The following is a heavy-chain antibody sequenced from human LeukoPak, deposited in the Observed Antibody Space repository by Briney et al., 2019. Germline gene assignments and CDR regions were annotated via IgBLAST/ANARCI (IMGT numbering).Heavy chain of an antibody. D-gene: IGHD3-22*01. V-gene: IGHV4-59*08. CDR3: ARHAGFGSGYYHDAFDI. Sequence: SETLSLTCTVSGHSINDYYWSWIRQPPGNRLEWIGWIYYSGSTMYSPSLESRVTISLDTSRTQFSLDLNSVTAAETAVYYCARHAGFGSGYYHDAFDIWGQGSMVIVSS. CDR1: GHSINDYY. J-gene: IGHJ3*02. CDR2: IYYSGST.